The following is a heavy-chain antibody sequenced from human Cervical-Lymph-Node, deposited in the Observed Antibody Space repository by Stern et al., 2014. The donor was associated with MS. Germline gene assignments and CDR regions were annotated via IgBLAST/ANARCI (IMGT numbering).Heavy chain of an antibody. Sequence: VQLEESGPGLVKPSETLSLTCTVSGGSISSSSYYWGWFRQPQGKGRGGIGSIYYSGTTYYTPSLKCRVTISVDTSKTQFSLKLTSVTAADTAVYYCARRRAAAGAVLFDYWGQGTLVTVSS. CDR3: ARRRAAAGAVLFDY. D-gene: IGHD6-13*01. CDR1: GGSISSSSYY. V-gene: IGHV4-39*01. CDR2: IYYSGTT. J-gene: IGHJ4*02.